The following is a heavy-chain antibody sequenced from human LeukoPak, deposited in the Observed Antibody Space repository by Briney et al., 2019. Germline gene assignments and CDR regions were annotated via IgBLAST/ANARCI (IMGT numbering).Heavy chain of an antibody. J-gene: IGHJ4*02. CDR2: IIPILGIA. D-gene: IGHD5-12*01. V-gene: IGHV1-69*04. CDR3: ARGAGYSGYDLGY. Sequence: GASVKVSCKASGGTFSSYAISWVRQASGQGLEWMGRIIPILGIANYAQKFQGRVTITADKSTSTAYMELSSLRSEDTAVYYCARGAGYSGYDLGYWGQGTLVTVSS. CDR1: GGTFSSYA.